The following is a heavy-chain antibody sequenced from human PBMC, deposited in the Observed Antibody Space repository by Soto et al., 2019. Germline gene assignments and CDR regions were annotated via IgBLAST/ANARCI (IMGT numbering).Heavy chain of an antibody. D-gene: IGHD1-1*01. Sequence: PSETLSLTCTVSGASISGFYWSWIRKSAGKGLEWIGRIYATGTTDYNPSLKSRVMMSVDTSKKQSSLKLRSATAADTAVYYCVRDGTKTLRDWFDPWGQGISVTVSS. V-gene: IGHV4-4*07. CDR3: VRDGTKTLRDWFDP. CDR2: IYATGTT. CDR1: GASISGFY. J-gene: IGHJ5*02.